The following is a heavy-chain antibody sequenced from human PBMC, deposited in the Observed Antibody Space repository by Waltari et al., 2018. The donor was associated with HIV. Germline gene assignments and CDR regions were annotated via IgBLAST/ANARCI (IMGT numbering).Heavy chain of an antibody. CDR1: GFTFKLYS. CDR2: IRDDSSFI. V-gene: IGHV3-21*06. J-gene: IGHJ3*01. D-gene: IGHD2-21*02. CDR3: GAFLCAEDCRDGFDV. Sequence: ESGGGRAKPGGTLKLSCSGSGFTFKLYSLVSTPQTPGRGLEWIASIRDDSSFIYDADSVKGRFTVSRDNVRNSVFLQMNDVRAEDTAKYFCGAFLCAEDCRDGFDVWGQGTMVTVSS.